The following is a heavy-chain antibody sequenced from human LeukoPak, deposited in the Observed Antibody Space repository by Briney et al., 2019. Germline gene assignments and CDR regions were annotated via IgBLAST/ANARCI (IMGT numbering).Heavy chain of an antibody. CDR2: INHSGST. Sequence: SETLSLTWAVYGGSFSGYYWSWIRQPPGKGLEWIGEINHSGSTNYNPSLKGRVTISVDTSKNQFSLKLSSVTAADTAVYYCARGNIWFDPWGQGTLVTVSS. CDR3: ARGNIWFDP. J-gene: IGHJ5*02. CDR1: GGSFSGYY. V-gene: IGHV4-34*01. D-gene: IGHD2/OR15-2a*01.